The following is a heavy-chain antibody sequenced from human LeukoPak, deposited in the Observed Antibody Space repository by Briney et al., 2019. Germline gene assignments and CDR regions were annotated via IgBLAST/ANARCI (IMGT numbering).Heavy chain of an antibody. CDR3: ASKVITGTPQDQYFDS. CDR2: IIPIFGSA. CDR1: GGTFSSYA. V-gene: IGHV1-69*13. J-gene: IGHJ4*02. Sequence: ASVKVSCKASGGTFSSYAISWVRQAPGQGLEWRGGIIPIFGSANYAQKFQGRVTITADESTSTAYMELSSITSEDSAVYYCASKVITGTPQDQYFDSWGQGTLVTVSS. D-gene: IGHD3-22*01.